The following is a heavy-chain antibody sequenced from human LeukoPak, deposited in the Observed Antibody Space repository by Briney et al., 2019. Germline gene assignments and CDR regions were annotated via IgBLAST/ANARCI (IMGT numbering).Heavy chain of an antibody. CDR1: GYSFTSYW. Sequence: KVSCKGSGYSFTSYWIGWVRQMPGKGLEWRGIIYPGDSDTRYSPSFHGQVTISADKSSSTAYLQWSSLKASDTAMYYCARHLGSGSYRSGLIWGQGTMVTVSS. D-gene: IGHD3-10*01. CDR3: ARHLGSGSYRSGLI. V-gene: IGHV5-51*01. J-gene: IGHJ3*02. CDR2: IYPGDSDT.